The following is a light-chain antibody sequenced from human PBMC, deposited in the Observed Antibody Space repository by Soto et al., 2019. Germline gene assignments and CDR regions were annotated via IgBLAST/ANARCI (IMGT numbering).Light chain of an antibody. J-gene: IGKJ2*01. CDR3: QQYYSSWYT. Sequence: DIVMTQSPDSLAVSLGERATINCKSSQSVLHSPNNKNYLAWYQQKPGQSPRLLIYWASTRESGVPDRFSGSGSGPDFTLTISNLQAEDVAFYYCQQYYSSWYTFGQGTRVEIK. CDR2: WAS. V-gene: IGKV4-1*01. CDR1: QSVLHSPNNKNY.